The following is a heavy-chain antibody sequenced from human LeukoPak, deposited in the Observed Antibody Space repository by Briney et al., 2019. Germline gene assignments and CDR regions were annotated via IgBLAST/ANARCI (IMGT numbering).Heavy chain of an antibody. CDR3: ARGPPTWIQLWFGVFDY. Sequence: PGGSLRLSCAASGFTFSDYYMSWIRQAPGKGLEWVSYISSSGSTIYYADSVKGRFTISRDNAKNSLYLQMNSLRAEDTAVYYCARGPPTWIQLWFGVFDYWGQGTLVTVSS. CDR2: ISSSGSTI. CDR1: GFTFSDYY. V-gene: IGHV3-11*01. J-gene: IGHJ4*02. D-gene: IGHD5-18*01.